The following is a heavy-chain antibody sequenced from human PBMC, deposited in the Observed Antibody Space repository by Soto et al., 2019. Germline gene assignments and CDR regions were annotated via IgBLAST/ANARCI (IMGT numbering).Heavy chain of an antibody. CDR1: GGSISSYY. CDR2: IYYSGST. V-gene: IGHV4-59*01. D-gene: IGHD2-2*01. J-gene: IGHJ5*02. CDR3: ARDLSYCSSTSCHTLFDP. Sequence: SETLSLTCTVSGGSISSYYWSWIRQPPGKGLEWIGYIYYSGSTNYNPSLKSRVTISVDTSKNQFSLKLSSVTAADTAVYYCARDLSYCSSTSCHTLFDPWGQGTLVTVSS.